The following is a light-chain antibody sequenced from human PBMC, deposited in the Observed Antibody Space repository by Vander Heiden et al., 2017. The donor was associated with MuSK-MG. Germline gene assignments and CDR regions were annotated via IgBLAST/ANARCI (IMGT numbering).Light chain of an antibody. CDR2: GPS. CDR1: QSVLYSSNNKNF. V-gene: IGKV4-1*01. J-gene: IGKJ1*01. Sequence: DIVMTQSPDSLALSLGERATINCKSSQSVLYSSNNKNFLAWFQQKPGQPPKLRISGPSTRESGVPDRFSGSGSGTDFTLTISSLQAEDVAVYYCQQYYSIPWTFGPGTRVEIK. CDR3: QQYYSIPWT.